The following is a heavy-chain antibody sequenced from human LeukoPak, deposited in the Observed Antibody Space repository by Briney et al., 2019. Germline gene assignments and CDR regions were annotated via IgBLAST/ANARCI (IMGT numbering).Heavy chain of an antibody. J-gene: IGHJ6*03. V-gene: IGHV4-59*01. CDR1: GGSISGYY. Sequence: PSETLSLTCTVSGGSISGYYWSWIRQPPGKGLESIGYIYYSGSTSYNPSLKSRVTISVDTSKNQFSLKLNSVTAADTAVYYCAREPRYCSRTTSCYHANYFYYMDVWGKGTTVTVSS. CDR2: IYYSGST. D-gene: IGHD2-2*01. CDR3: AREPRYCSRTTSCYHANYFYYMDV.